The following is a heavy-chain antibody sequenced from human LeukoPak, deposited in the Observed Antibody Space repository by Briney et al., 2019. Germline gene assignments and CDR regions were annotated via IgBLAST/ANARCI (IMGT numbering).Heavy chain of an antibody. CDR2: IKSGGST. V-gene: IGHV4-4*07. CDR1: GGSISSWY. CDR3: AGDTGQQPYPDY. Sequence: SETLSLTCTVSGGSISSWYWSWIRQPDGKRLEWIGRIKSGGSTNYNPSLKSRVTMSVETSKNQFSLKLDSVTAADTAVYHCAGDTGQQPYPDYWGQGTLVTVSA. D-gene: IGHD6-13*01. J-gene: IGHJ4*02.